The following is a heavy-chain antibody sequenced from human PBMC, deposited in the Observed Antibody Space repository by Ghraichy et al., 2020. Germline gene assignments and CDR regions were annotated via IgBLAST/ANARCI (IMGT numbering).Heavy chain of an antibody. CDR1: GGSFSGYY. CDR2: INHSGST. CDR3: ARAPRKGYGDHNGDKDY. J-gene: IGHJ4*02. Sequence: SETLSLTCAVYGGSFSGYYWSWIRQPPGKGLEWIGEINHSGSTNYNPSLKSRVTISVDTSKNQFSLKLSSVTAADTAVYYCARAPRKGYGDHNGDKDYWGQGTLVTVSS. V-gene: IGHV4-34*01. D-gene: IGHD4-17*01.